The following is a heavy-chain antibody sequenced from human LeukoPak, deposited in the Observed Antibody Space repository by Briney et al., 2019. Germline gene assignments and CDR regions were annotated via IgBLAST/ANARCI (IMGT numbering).Heavy chain of an antibody. CDR3: ARDSEGSSWWGAYDY. V-gene: IGHV1-69*06. CDR1: GGTFSSYA. D-gene: IGHD6-13*01. J-gene: IGHJ4*02. CDR2: IIPIFGTA. Sequence: ASVKVSCKASGGTFSSYAISWVRQAPGQGLEWMGGIIPIFGTANYAQKFQGRVTVTADKSTSTAYMELSSLRSEDTAVYYCARDSEGSSWWGAYDYWGQGTLVTVSS.